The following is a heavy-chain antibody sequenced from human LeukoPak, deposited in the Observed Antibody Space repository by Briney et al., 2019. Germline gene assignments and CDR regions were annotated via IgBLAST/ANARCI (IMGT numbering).Heavy chain of an antibody. CDR1: GFAFSSSS. CDR2: ISSDSNII. CDR3: ARDPDLDP. D-gene: IGHD1-14*01. Sequence: GGSLRLSCAASGFAFSSSSMNWVRQAPGKGLEWISYISSDSNIIYYADSVKGRFTISRDNAKNSLYLQMNSLRAEDTAVYYCARDPDLDPWGQGILVTVSS. J-gene: IGHJ5*02. V-gene: IGHV3-48*04.